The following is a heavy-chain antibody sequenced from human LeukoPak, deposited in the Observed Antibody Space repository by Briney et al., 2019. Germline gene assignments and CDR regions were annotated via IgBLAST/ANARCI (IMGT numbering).Heavy chain of an antibody. CDR3: GGEGYFSGWFIDY. CDR2: IRSKANGWTT. D-gene: IGHD6-19*01. CDR1: GFKFGDYA. J-gene: IGHJ4*02. V-gene: IGHV3-49*04. Sequence: GGSLRLSCTASGFKFGDYAVSWVRQAPGKGLEWVGFIRSKANGWTTEYAASEKGRFIVSRDDSKSTAYLQMNSLKTEDTAVYYCGGEGYFSGWFIDYWGQGTLVTVSS.